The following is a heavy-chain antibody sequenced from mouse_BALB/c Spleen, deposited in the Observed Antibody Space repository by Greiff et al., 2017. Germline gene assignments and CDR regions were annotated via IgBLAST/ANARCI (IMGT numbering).Heavy chain of an antibody. CDR1: GYTFTSYY. CDR3: TRGGENASWFAD. Sequence: VQLQQPGAELVKPGASVKLSCKASGYTFTSYYMYWVKQRPGQGLEWIGGINPSNGGTNFNEKFKSKATLTVDKSSSTAYMQLSSLTSEDSAVYYCTRGGENASWFADWGQGTLVTVSA. V-gene: IGHV1S81*02. CDR2: INPSNGGT. J-gene: IGHJ3*01.